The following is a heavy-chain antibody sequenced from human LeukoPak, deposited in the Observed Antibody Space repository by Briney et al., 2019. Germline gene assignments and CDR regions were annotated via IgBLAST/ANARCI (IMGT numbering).Heavy chain of an antibody. CDR2: ISYDGSNK. CDR3: ASPVKTSGSYLY. D-gene: IGHD1-26*01. Sequence: GGSLRLSCAASGFTFSSYAMHWVRQAPGKGLEWVAVISYDGSNKYYADSVKGRFTISRDNSKNTLYLQMNSLRAEDTAVYYCASPVKTSGSYLYWGQGTLVTVSS. V-gene: IGHV3-30-3*01. CDR1: GFTFSSYA. J-gene: IGHJ4*02.